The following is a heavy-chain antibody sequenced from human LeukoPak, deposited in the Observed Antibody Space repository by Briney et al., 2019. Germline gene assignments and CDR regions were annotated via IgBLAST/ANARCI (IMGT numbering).Heavy chain of an antibody. CDR3: ARDGDDARDY. J-gene: IGHJ4*02. CDR1: GYTLTDLS. Sequence: GASVKVSCRVSGYTLTDLSIHWVRQAPGKGLEWLGGFDPEDGETVYAQKFQGRVTMTRDTSTSTLYMELSSLRSEDTAVYYCARDGDDARDYWGQGTLVIVSS. D-gene: IGHD4-17*01. V-gene: IGHV1-24*01. CDR2: FDPEDGET.